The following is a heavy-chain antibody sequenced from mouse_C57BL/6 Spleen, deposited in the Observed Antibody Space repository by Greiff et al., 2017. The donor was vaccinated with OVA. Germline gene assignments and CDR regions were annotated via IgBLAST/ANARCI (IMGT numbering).Heavy chain of an antibody. D-gene: IGHD2-4*01. J-gene: IGHJ2*01. V-gene: IGHV1-72*01. CDR2: IDPNSGGT. CDR1: GYTFTSYW. CDR3: ARGELYDYDEGYYFDY. Sequence: VQLQQPGAELVKPGASVKLSCKASGYTFTSYWMHWVKQRPGRGLEWIGRIDPNSGGTKYNEKFKSKATLTVDKPSSTAYMQLSSLTSEDSAVYYCARGELYDYDEGYYFDYWGQGTTLTVSS.